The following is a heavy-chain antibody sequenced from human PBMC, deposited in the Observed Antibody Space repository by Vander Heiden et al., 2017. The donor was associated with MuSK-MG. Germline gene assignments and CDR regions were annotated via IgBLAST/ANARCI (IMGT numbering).Heavy chain of an antibody. D-gene: IGHD2-15*01. CDR3: AKDTAAIGSGDSCYADFDH. Sequence: EVQLLESAGGLVHPGGPLSLSCAASGFTFSSYAMGWVRQAPGKGLEWVSTISGRGSNTYYADSVKGRCTISRDNSKNTLYLQMNSLRAEDTAVYYCAKDTAAIGSGDSCYADFDHWGQGTLVTVSS. J-gene: IGHJ4*02. V-gene: IGHV3-23*01. CDR1: GFTFSSYA. CDR2: ISGRGSNT.